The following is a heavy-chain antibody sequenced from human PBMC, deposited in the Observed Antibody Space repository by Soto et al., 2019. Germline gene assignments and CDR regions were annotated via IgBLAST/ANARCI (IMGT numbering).Heavy chain of an antibody. Sequence: QVQLVQSGAEVKNPGSSVKVSCKASGGIFSTYAISWLLQAPGQGLEWMGGIIPIFGTPNYAQKFQGRVTITADESTSTAYMQLSRLRSEDTAVYYCARDRDDYGSGNYYNRIDFWGQGTLVTVSS. D-gene: IGHD3-10*01. V-gene: IGHV1-69*01. CDR1: GGIFSTYA. J-gene: IGHJ4*02. CDR2: IIPIFGTP. CDR3: ARDRDDYGSGNYYNRIDF.